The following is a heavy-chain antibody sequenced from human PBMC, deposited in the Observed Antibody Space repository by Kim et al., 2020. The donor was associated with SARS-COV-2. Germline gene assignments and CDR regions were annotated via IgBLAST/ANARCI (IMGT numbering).Heavy chain of an antibody. CDR3: ARHGGPRSDYVNYRYSYYGMDV. D-gene: IGHD4-17*01. CDR2: IYPGDSDT. V-gene: IGHV5-51*01. CDR1: GYSFTSYW. J-gene: IGHJ6*02. Sequence: GESLKISCKGSGYSFTSYWIGWVRQMPGKGLEWMGIIYPGDSDTRYSPSFQGQVTISADKSISTAYLQWSSLKASDTAMYYWARHGGPRSDYVNYRYSYYGMDVWGQGTMVTVSS.